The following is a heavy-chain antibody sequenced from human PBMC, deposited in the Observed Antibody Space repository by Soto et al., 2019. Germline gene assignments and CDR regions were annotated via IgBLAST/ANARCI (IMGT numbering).Heavy chain of an antibody. V-gene: IGHV3-30*18. CDR3: AKGLGQGTIPDY. CDR2: ISYDGSDK. Sequence: QVQLVESGGGVVQPGRSLRLSCAASGFTFNSYGMHWVRQAPGKGLEWVALISYDGSDKYYPDSVKGRFTISRDNSKNKLYLQMNSLRPEDTAVYYCAKGLGQGTIPDYWGQGTLVTVSS. D-gene: IGHD2-21*01. CDR1: GFTFNSYG. J-gene: IGHJ4*02.